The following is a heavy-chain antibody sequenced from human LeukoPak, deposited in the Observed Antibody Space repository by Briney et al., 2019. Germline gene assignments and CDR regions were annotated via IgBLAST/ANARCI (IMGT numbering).Heavy chain of an antibody. V-gene: IGHV1-2*02. J-gene: IGHJ4*02. Sequence: ASVKVSCKASGDTFTAYYIHWVRQAPGQGLEWMGWINPNSGDTNYSRKSQGRVTLTRDTSICTAYMELSRLKPDDTAVYYCASRSTSWSAPFDRWGQGTLVTVSS. CDR1: GDTFTAYY. D-gene: IGHD6-13*01. CDR2: INPNSGDT. CDR3: ASRSTSWSAPFDR.